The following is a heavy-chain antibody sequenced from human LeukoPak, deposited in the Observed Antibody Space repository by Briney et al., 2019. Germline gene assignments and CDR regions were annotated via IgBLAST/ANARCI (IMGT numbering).Heavy chain of an antibody. J-gene: IGHJ5*02. CDR1: GGSFSGYY. CDR3: ARRDWFDP. V-gene: IGHV4-34*01. Sequence: SETLSLTCAVYGGSFSGYYWSWIRQPPGKGLEWIGSIYYSGNTYYNPSLKSRVTISVDTSKNQFSLKLSSVTAADTAVYYCARRDWFDPWGQGTLVTVSS. CDR2: IYYSGNT.